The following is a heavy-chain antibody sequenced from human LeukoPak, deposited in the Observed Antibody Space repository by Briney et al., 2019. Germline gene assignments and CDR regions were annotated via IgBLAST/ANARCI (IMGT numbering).Heavy chain of an antibody. J-gene: IGHJ4*02. D-gene: IGHD1-26*01. CDR1: GFTFSGYN. CDR2: ITTSSSYK. V-gene: IGHV3-21*01. Sequence: PGGSLRLSCAASGFTFSGYNMNWVRQAPGKGLEWVSSITTSSSYKFCADSVKGRFTISRDNAKNSLYLQMNSLTADDTAVYYCATYSGTHRDDWGQGTLVTVSS. CDR3: ATYSGTHRDD.